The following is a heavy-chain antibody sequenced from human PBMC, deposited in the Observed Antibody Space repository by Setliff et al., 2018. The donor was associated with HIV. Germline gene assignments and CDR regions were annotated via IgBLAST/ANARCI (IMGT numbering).Heavy chain of an antibody. CDR2: ISGNNDAI. V-gene: IGHV3-48*01. J-gene: IGHJ3*02. D-gene: IGHD1-26*01. CDR1: GFTFSTYS. Sequence: PGGSLRLSCAASGFTFSTYSMNWVRQAPGKGLEWVSYISGNNDAIHYADSVKGRFTISRDNANNSLYLQMNSLRAEDTAVYYCARSPAEAASAAWDEAFDIWGQGTLVTVSS. CDR3: ARSPAEAASAAWDEAFDI.